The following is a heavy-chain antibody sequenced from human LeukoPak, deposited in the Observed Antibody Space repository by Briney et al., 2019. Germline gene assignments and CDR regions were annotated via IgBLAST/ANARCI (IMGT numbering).Heavy chain of an antibody. CDR3: VRSAKYYYDTPESGDV. Sequence: NRGGSLRLSCAASGFIFSDYSMNWVRQAPGKGPEWVSSISRGSSYMYHADSVKGRFTISRDDAKNSLYLQMNGLRAEDTALYYCVRSAKYYYDTPESGDVWGQGTTVTVSS. J-gene: IGHJ6*02. D-gene: IGHD3-22*01. CDR2: ISRGSSYM. CDR1: GFIFSDYS. V-gene: IGHV3-21*01.